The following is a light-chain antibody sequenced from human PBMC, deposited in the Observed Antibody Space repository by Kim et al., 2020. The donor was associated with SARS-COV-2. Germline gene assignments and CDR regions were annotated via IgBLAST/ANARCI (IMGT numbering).Light chain of an antibody. CDR3: QSWGV. J-gene: IGLJ3*02. V-gene: IGLV4-69*01. CDR1: SGHSSNA. Sequence: YLGASVKLTCTLNSGHSSNAIAWHQQQPEKGPRYLMKVNNDGSHSKGDGIPDRFSGSSSGAERYLTISSLQSVDEADYYCQSWGVFGGGTKVTVL. CDR2: VNNDGSH.